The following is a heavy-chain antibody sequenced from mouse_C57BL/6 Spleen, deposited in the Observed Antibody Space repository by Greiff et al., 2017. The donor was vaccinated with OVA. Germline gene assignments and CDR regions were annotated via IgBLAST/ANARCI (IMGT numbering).Heavy chain of an antibody. CDR1: GYAFTNYL. CDR2: INPGSGGT. D-gene: IGHD2-3*01. V-gene: IGHV1-54*01. Sequence: VQLQQSGAELVRPGTSVKVSCKASGYAFTNYLIEWVKQRPGPGLEWIGVINPGSGGTNYNEKFKGKATLTADKSSSTAYMQLSSLTSEDSAVYFCARSDDGYYEDYWGQGTTRTVSS. CDR3: ARSDDGYYEDY. J-gene: IGHJ2*01.